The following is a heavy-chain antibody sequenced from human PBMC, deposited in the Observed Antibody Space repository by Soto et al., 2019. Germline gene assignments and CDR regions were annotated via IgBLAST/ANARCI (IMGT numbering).Heavy chain of an antibody. V-gene: IGHV1-2*04. CDR3: AREVLMLYANGMDV. CDR2: INPNSGGT. CDR1: GYTFTGYN. J-gene: IGHJ6*02. D-gene: IGHD2-8*01. Sequence: ASVKVSCKACGYTFTGYNMHWVRQAPGQGLEWMGWINPNSGGTNYAQKFQGWVTMTRDTSISTAYMELSRLRADNTAVYYCAREVLMLYANGMDVWGQGTTVTVSS.